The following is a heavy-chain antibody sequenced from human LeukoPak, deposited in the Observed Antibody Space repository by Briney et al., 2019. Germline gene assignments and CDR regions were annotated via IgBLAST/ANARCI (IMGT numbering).Heavy chain of an antibody. CDR2: IYYSGST. CDR1: GGSISSHY. J-gene: IGHJ4*02. D-gene: IGHD1-26*01. CDR3: ARASGSYLFDY. Sequence: SETLSLTCTVSGGSISSHYWSWIRQPPGKGLEWIGYIYYSGSTNHNPSLKSRVTISVDTSKNQFSLKLSSVTAADTAVYYCARASGSYLFDYWGQGTLVTVSS. V-gene: IGHV4-59*11.